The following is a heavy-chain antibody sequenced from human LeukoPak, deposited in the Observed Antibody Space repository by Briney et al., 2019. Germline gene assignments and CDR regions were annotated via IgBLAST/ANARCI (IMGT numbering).Heavy chain of an antibody. Sequence: GGSLRLSCAASGFTFSSYAMSWVRQAPGKGLEWVSAISGSGGSTYYADSVKGRFTISRDNSKNTLYLQMNSLRAEDTAVYYCAKDFDYYYDSSGQLDYWGQGTLVTLSS. D-gene: IGHD3-22*01. CDR2: ISGSGGST. CDR3: AKDFDYYYDSSGQLDY. V-gene: IGHV3-23*01. J-gene: IGHJ4*02. CDR1: GFTFSSYA.